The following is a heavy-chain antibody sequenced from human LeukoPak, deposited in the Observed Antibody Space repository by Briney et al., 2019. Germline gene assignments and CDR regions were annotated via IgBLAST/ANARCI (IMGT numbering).Heavy chain of an antibody. CDR1: SGSFRTYY. J-gene: IGHJ3*02. CDR2: IFYNEGT. V-gene: IGHV4-59*12. Sequence: PSETLSLTCTVSSGSFRTYYWSWIRQPPGKGLEWIGYIFYNEGTSYNPSLKSRVTISVDTSKNQFSLKLSSVTAADTAVYYCARGRRITMIVVVRQDAFDIWGQGTMVTVSS. D-gene: IGHD3-22*01. CDR3: ARGRRITMIVVVRQDAFDI.